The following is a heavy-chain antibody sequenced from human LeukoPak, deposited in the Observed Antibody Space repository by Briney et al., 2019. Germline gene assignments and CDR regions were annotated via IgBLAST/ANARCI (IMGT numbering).Heavy chain of an antibody. CDR1: GFTFSSYA. CDR2: ISGSGGST. D-gene: IGHD4-17*01. CDR3: AKVNCGDLDY. V-gene: IGHV3-23*01. J-gene: IGHJ4*02. Sequence: GVSVSLSCAASGFTFSSYAMSWLRQAPGKGLEGGSGISGSGGSTYYAAFAKGRFTISRDNSKNTLYLQMNSLRAEDTAVYYCAKVNCGDLDYWGQGTLVTVSS.